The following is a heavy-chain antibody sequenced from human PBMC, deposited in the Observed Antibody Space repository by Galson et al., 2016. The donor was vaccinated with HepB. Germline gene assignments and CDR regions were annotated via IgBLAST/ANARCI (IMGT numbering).Heavy chain of an antibody. V-gene: IGHV4-59*01. D-gene: IGHD6-13*01. CDR1: GGSISGYY. CDR3: SGDGEGYSSWWTVDV. Sequence: SETLSLTCSVSGGSISGYYWSWIRQPPGKGLEWIGYIDDSGSTNYNPSVKRRGTISVDTSKNQFSLKLTSVTASDTAVYYCSGDGEGYSSWWTVDVWGKGTTVTVSS. CDR2: IDDSGST. J-gene: IGHJ6*04.